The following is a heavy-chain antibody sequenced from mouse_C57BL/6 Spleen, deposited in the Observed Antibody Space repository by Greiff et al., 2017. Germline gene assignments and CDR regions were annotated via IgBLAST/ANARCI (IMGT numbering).Heavy chain of an antibody. CDR1: GYTFTSYW. V-gene: IGHV1-72*01. Sequence: VQLQQPGAELVKPGASVKLSCKASGYTFTSYWMPWVKQRPGRGLEWIGRIAPNSGGTKYNEKFKSKATLTVDKPSSTAYMQLSSLTAEDSAVYYCARDYGSSDYFDYWGQGTTLTVSS. CDR3: ARDYGSSDYFDY. CDR2: IAPNSGGT. J-gene: IGHJ2*01. D-gene: IGHD1-1*01.